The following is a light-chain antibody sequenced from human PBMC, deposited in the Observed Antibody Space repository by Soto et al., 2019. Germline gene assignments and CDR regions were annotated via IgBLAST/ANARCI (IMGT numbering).Light chain of an antibody. CDR3: QQRSNWPT. CDR1: QSVSSY. CDR2: DAS. V-gene: IGKV3-11*01. J-gene: IGKJ4*02. Sequence: EIVLTQSPATLSLSPGERATLSCRASQSVSSYLAWYQQKPGQAPRLLIYDASNRATGIPARFSGSGSGTDFTLTISSLEPEGVAVYYCQQRSNWPTFGGGTKVEIK.